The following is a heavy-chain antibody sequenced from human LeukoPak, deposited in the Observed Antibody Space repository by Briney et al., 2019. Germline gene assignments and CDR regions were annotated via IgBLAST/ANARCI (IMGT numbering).Heavy chain of an antibody. CDR3: ARGSAGAFDI. CDR2: LNSGGST. Sequence: GGSRRLSCAASGFTVSSNYMSWVRQAPGKGLEWVSVLNSGGSTYYADSVKGRFTISRDNSKKTLYLQMNSLRAEDTAVYHCARGSAGAFDIWGQGTMVTVSS. J-gene: IGHJ3*02. V-gene: IGHV3-53*01. CDR1: GFTVSSNY.